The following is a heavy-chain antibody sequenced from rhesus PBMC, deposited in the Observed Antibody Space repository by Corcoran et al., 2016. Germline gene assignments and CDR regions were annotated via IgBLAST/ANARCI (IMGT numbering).Heavy chain of an antibody. Sequence: QVQLQESGPGVVKPSDTLSLTGAVSGGSISDSYRWSWIRQPPGKGLEWIGYIYGCSTSPNYNPSLQGRVTISKDTSKNQFSLKLSSVTAADTAVYYCARELTWFFDYWGQGVLVTVSS. D-gene: IGHD1-38*01. CDR2: IYGCSTSP. V-gene: IGHV4S10*01. J-gene: IGHJ4*01. CDR3: ARELTWFFDY. CDR1: GGSISDSYR.